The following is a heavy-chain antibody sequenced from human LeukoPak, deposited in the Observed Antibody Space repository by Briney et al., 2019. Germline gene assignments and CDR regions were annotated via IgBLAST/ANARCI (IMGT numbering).Heavy chain of an antibody. CDR3: ATIRSYDSTSSDF. D-gene: IGHD3-22*01. J-gene: IGHJ4*02. CDR1: GFTIGSYG. CDR2: MRFDGSLK. V-gene: IGHV3-30*02. Sequence: PGGSLRLSCAVSGFTIGSYGVHWVRQAPGKGLEWVAFMRFDGSLKHYADSVKGRFTISRDNSKNTLYLQLNSLRAEDTAVYYCATIRSYDSTSSDFWGQGTLVTVSS.